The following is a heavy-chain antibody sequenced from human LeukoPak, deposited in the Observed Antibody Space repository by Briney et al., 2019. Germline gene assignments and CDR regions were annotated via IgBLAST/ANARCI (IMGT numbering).Heavy chain of an antibody. D-gene: IGHD2-15*01. CDR3: ARDVGYCSGGSCSWYFDY. CDR2: ISYDGSNR. J-gene: IGHJ4*02. CDR1: GFTFSTNA. Sequence: GGSLRLSCAASGFTFSTNAMHWVRQAPGKGLEWVAIISYDGSNRYQADSVKGRFTISRDNPKNTLYLQMTSLRAEDTAVYYCARDVGYCSGGSCSWYFDYWGQGTLVTVSS. V-gene: IGHV3-30-3*01.